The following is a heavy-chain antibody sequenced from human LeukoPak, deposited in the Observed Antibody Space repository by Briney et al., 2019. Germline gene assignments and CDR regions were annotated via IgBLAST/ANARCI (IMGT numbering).Heavy chain of an antibody. CDR2: ISASGGDT. V-gene: IGHV3-23*01. CDR3: AKDLSIRDFWSWGAFDI. J-gene: IGHJ3*02. CDR1: GFTFSNYA. Sequence: GGSLRLSCAASGFTFSNYAMSWVRQAPGKGLDWVSTISASGGDTYFADSVKGRFTISRDNSKNTLYLQMRSLRAEDTAVYYCAKDLSIRDFWSWGAFDIWGQGTMVTVSS. D-gene: IGHD3-3*01.